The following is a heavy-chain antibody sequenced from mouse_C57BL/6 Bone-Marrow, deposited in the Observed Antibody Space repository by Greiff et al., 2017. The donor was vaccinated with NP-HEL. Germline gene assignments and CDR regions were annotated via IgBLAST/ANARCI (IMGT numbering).Heavy chain of an antibody. CDR2: ISDGGSYT. D-gene: IGHD2-12*01. V-gene: IGHV5-4*01. CDR3: ARAYYTFAY. CDR1: GFTFSSYA. J-gene: IGHJ3*01. Sequence: DVQLVESGGGLVKPGGSLKLSCAASGFTFSSYAMSWVRQTPEKRLEWVATISDGGSYTYYPDNVKGRFTLSRDNAKNNLYLQMSHLKSEDTAMYYCARAYYTFAYWGQGTLVTVSA.